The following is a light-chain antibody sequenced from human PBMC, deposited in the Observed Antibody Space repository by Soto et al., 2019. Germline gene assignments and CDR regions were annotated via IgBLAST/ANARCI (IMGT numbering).Light chain of an antibody. CDR1: SSDVGGYNY. CDR2: DVS. Sequence: QSVLTQPASVSGSPGQSITISCTGTSSDVGGYNYVSWYQQHPGKAPKLMISDVSSRPSGVSNRFSGSKSGNTASLTISGLQAEDEADYYCISYTTSSTWVFGGGTQLTVL. CDR3: ISYTTSSTWV. J-gene: IGLJ3*02. V-gene: IGLV2-14*01.